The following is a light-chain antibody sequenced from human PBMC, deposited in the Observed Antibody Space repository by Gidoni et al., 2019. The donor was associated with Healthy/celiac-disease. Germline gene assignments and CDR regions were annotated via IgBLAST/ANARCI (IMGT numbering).Light chain of an antibody. CDR3: QQRSNWPPIT. J-gene: IGKJ5*01. CDR2: DAS. CDR1: QSVSSY. Sequence: EIVLTQSPATLSLSPGERATLSCRASQSVSSYLAWYQQKPGQAPRLLIYDASNRATGIPARFSGSGSGTDFTLTISSLEPEDFAVYYCQQRSNWPPITFXQXKRLEIK. V-gene: IGKV3-11*01.